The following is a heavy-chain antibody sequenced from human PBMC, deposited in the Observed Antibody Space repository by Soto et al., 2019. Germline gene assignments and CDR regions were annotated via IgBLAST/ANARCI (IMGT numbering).Heavy chain of an antibody. Sequence: SLTCAVSGGSISSGGYSWSWIRQPPGKGLEWIGYIYHSGSTYYNPSLKSRVTISVDRSKNQFSLKLSSVTAADTAVYYCARASMVRGVGPFDYWGQGTLVTVSS. CDR1: GGSISSGGYS. D-gene: IGHD3-10*01. V-gene: IGHV4-30-2*01. CDR3: ARASMVRGVGPFDY. J-gene: IGHJ4*02. CDR2: IYHSGST.